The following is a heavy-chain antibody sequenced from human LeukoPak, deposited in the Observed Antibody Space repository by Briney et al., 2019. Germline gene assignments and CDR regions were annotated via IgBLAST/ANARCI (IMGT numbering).Heavy chain of an antibody. J-gene: IGHJ4*02. D-gene: IGHD3-9*01. CDR3: ARSLFDYDILTGHDY. CDR1: GYSSTTHW. V-gene: IGHV5-10-1*01. Sequence: GESLRISCKGSGYSSTTHWISWVRQLSGKGLEWMGTIDPSDSYTKYSPTFQGHVTISADKSISTAYLQWSSLKASDTAVYYCARSLFDYDILTGHDYWGQGTLVTVSS. CDR2: IDPSDSYT.